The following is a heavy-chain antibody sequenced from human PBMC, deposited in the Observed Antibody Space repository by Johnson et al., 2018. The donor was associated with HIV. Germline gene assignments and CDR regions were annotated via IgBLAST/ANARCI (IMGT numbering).Heavy chain of an antibody. CDR2: ISSGGST. Sequence: VQLVESGGGLIQPGGSLRLSCAASGFTVSSNYMSWVRQAPGKGLEWVSVISSGGSTYYADSVKGRFTISRDNSKNTMYLQMNSLRAEDTAVYYCAKDTAMVRSSAAFDIWGQGTMVTVSS. CDR1: GFTVSSNY. CDR3: AKDTAMVRSSAAFDI. D-gene: IGHD5-18*01. V-gene: IGHV3-53*01. J-gene: IGHJ3*02.